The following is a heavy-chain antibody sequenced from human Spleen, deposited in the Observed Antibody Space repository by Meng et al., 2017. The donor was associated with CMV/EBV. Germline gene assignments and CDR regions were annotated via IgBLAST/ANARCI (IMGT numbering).Heavy chain of an antibody. J-gene: IGHJ5*02. Sequence: SETLSLTCTVSGGSISSSSYYWGWIRQPPGKGLEWIGSIYYSGSTYYNPSLKSRVTISVDTSKNQFSLKLSSVTAADTAVYYCARDPTMTNGFDPWGQGTLVTVSS. CDR1: GGSISSSSYY. V-gene: IGHV4-39*07. CDR3: ARDPTMTNGFDP. CDR2: IYYSGST. D-gene: IGHD3-22*01.